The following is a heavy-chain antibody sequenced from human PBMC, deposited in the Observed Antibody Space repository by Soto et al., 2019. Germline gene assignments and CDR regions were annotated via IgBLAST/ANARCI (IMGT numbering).Heavy chain of an antibody. Sequence: GSVNVSCKSSGYTFTSYSIHWVRQAPGQRLEWMGWINAGNGNTKYSQKFQGRVTITRDTSASTAYMELSSLRSEDTPVYYCARGLVTPPDYWGQGTLVTVSS. CDR3: ARGLVTPPDY. J-gene: IGHJ4*02. D-gene: IGHD6-6*01. CDR2: INAGNGNT. CDR1: GYTFTSYS. V-gene: IGHV1-3*01.